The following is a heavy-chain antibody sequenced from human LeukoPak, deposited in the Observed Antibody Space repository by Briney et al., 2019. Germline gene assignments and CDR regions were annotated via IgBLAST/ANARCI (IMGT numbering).Heavy chain of an antibody. V-gene: IGHV4-59*08. J-gene: IGHJ4*02. Sequence: PSETLSLTCTVSGGSINSYYWSWIRQPPGKGLEWIGYIHYSGRTNYNPSLKSGVTISVDTSKNQFSLKLSSVTAADTAVYYCARSSIRSSGYYYADYWGQGTLVTVSS. D-gene: IGHD3-22*01. CDR3: ARSSIRSSGYYYADY. CDR1: GGSINSYY. CDR2: IHYSGRT.